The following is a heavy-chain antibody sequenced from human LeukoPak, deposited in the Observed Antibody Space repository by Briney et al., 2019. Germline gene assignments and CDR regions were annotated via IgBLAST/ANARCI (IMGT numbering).Heavy chain of an antibody. V-gene: IGHV4-39*07. Sequence: SETLSLTCTVSGGSISSSSYYWGWIRQPPGKGLEWIGSIYYSGSTYYNPSLKSRVTISVDTSKNQFSLKLSSVTAADTAVYYCARDRHTAMVPFDYWGQGTLVTVSS. J-gene: IGHJ4*02. D-gene: IGHD5-18*01. CDR3: ARDRHTAMVPFDY. CDR2: IYYSGST. CDR1: GGSISSSSYY.